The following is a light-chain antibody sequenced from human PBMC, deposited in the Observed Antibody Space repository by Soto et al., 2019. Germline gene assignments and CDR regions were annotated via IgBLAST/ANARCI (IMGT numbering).Light chain of an antibody. CDR2: ENN. J-gene: IGLJ3*02. CDR1: SSNIGNNY. CDR3: GTWDSSLSAGV. Sequence: QSVLTHPPSVSAAPGQKVTISCSGSSSNIGNNYVSWYQHLPGTAPKVLIYENNKRPSGIPDRFSGSKSGTSATLGITGLQTGDEADYYCGTWDSSLSAGVFGGGTKLTVL. V-gene: IGLV1-51*02.